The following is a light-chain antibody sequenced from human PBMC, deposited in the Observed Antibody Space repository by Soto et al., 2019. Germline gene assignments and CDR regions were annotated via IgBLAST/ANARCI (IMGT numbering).Light chain of an antibody. CDR1: SSDVGGYNY. J-gene: IGLJ1*01. CDR2: EVS. Sequence: QSALTQPPSASGSPGQSVTISCTGTSSDVGGYNYVSWYQQHPGKAPKLMIYEVSKRPSGVPDRFSGSKSGNTASLTVSGLQAEYEAAYYRRSYAGSIYVFGTGTRSPS. V-gene: IGLV2-8*01. CDR3: RSYAGSIYV.